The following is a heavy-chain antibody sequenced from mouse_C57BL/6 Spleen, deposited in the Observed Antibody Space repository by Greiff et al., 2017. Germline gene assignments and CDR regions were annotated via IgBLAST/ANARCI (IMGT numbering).Heavy chain of an antibody. V-gene: IGHV5-17*01. J-gene: IGHJ1*03. CDR3: ARGYYDYDGFFPCDV. D-gene: IGHD2-4*01. CDR1: GFTFSDYG. Sequence: DVQLVESGGGLVKPGGSLKLSCAASGFTFSDYGMHWVRQAPEKGLEWVAYISSGSSTIYYADTMKGRFTISRDNAKNTLFLQMTSLRSEDTAMYYCARGYYDYDGFFPCDVWGTGTTVTVSS. CDR2: ISSGSSTI.